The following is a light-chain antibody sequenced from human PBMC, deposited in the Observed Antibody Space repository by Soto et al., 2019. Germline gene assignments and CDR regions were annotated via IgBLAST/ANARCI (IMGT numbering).Light chain of an antibody. CDR2: AAS. CDR3: QQSYNTHT. CDR1: QSISSY. V-gene: IGKV1-39*01. J-gene: IGKJ2*01. Sequence: DIQMTQSPSSLSASVGDRVTITCRASQSISSYLNWYQQKPGKAPKLLIYAASSLQSGVPSRFSGSGSGTDFTLTISSLQHEDFATYYCQQSYNTHTFGQGTKLEI.